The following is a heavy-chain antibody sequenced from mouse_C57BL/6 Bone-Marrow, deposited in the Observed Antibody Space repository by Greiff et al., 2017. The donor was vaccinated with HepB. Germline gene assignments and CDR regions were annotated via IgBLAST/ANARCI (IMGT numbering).Heavy chain of an antibody. D-gene: IGHD2-2*01. CDR2: INYDGSST. Sequence: EVKLQESEGGLVQPGSSMKLSCTASGFTFSDYYMAWVRQVPEKGLEWVANINYDGSSTYYLDSLKSRFINSRDNAKNILYLQMSSLKSEDTATYYCARDESGYAGVAYWGQGTLVTVSA. CDR3: ARDESGYAGVAY. CDR1: GFTFSDYY. V-gene: IGHV5-16*01. J-gene: IGHJ3*01.